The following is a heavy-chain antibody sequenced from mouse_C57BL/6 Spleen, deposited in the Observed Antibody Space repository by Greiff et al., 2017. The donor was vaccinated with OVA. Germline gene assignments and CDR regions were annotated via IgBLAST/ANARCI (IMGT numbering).Heavy chain of an antibody. V-gene: IGHV5-6*02. CDR3: ARRGWLLRSWYFDV. CDR2: ICSGGSYT. D-gene: IGHD2-3*01. Sequence: EVKLMESGGDLVKPGGSLKLSCAASGFTFSSYGMSWVRQTPDKRLEWVATICSGGSYTYYPDSVKGRFTISRDNAKNTLYLQMSSLKSEDTAMYYCARRGWLLRSWYFDVWGTGTTVTVSS. J-gene: IGHJ1*03. CDR1: GFTFSSYG.